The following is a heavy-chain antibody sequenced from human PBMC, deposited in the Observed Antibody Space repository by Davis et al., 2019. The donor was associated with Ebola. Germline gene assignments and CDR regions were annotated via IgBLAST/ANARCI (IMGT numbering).Heavy chain of an antibody. V-gene: IGHV4-61*03. D-gene: IGHD6-19*01. CDR3: ARGSGWYRTPFDY. Sequence: MPSETLSLTCTVSGGSISSSSYYWSWIRQPPGKGLEWIGYIYYSGSTNYNPSLKSRVTISVDTSKNHFSLRLRSVSAADTAVFYCARGSGWYRTPFDYWGQGTLVTVSS. CDR1: GGSISSSSYY. J-gene: IGHJ4*02. CDR2: IYYSGST.